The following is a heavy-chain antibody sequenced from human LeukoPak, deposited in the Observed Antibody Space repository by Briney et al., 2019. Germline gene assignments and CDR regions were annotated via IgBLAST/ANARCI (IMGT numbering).Heavy chain of an antibody. D-gene: IGHD1-7*01. CDR3: AREDPNYGRFFDY. V-gene: IGHV4-59*01. J-gene: IGHJ4*02. Sequence: PSETLSLTCTVSGGSISSYYWSWIRQPPGKGLEWIGYIYYSRSTNYNPSLKSRVTISVDTSKNQFSLKLSSVTAADTAVYYCAREDPNYGRFFDYWGQGTLVTVSS. CDR1: GGSISSYY. CDR2: IYYSRST.